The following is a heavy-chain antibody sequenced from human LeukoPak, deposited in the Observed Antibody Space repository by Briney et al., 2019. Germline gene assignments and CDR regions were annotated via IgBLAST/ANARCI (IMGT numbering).Heavy chain of an antibody. Sequence: SETLSLTCTVSGGSTSSSTNYWGWIRQPPGKGLEWIGSIYYSGSTFHNPSLQSRVTISVDTSKNQLSLRLNSVTAADTAVYYCCHYKYYFDYWGQGALVTVSS. J-gene: IGHJ4*02. V-gene: IGHV4-39*01. CDR2: IYYSGST. D-gene: IGHD4-11*01. CDR1: GGSTSSSTNY. CDR3: CHYKYYFDY.